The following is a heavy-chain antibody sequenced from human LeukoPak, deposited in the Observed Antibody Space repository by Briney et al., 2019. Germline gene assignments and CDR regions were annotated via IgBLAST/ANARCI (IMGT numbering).Heavy chain of an antibody. CDR2: ISGSGGST. Sequence: PGGSLRLSCAASGFTFSSYAMSWVRQAPGKGLEWVSAISGSGGSTYYADSVKGRFPISRDNSKNTLYLQMNSLRAEDTAVYCCAKGALRPWFGEFVHAFDIWGQGTMVTVSS. V-gene: IGHV3-23*01. CDR3: AKGALRPWFGEFVHAFDI. J-gene: IGHJ3*02. CDR1: GFTFSSYA. D-gene: IGHD3-10*01.